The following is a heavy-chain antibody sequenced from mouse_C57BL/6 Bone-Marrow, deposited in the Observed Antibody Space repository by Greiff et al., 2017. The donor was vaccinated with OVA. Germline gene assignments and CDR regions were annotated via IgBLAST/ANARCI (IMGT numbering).Heavy chain of an antibody. CDR1: GYTFTSYG. Sequence: VQLQESGAELARPGASVKLSCKASGYTFTSYGISWVKQRTGQGLEWIGEIYPRSGNTYYNEKFKGTATLTADKSSSTAYMELRSLTSEDSAFYFCARGPGTSFAYWGQGTTLTVSS. CDR2: IYPRSGNT. V-gene: IGHV1-81*01. CDR3: ARGPGTSFAY. D-gene: IGHD4-1*01. J-gene: IGHJ2*01.